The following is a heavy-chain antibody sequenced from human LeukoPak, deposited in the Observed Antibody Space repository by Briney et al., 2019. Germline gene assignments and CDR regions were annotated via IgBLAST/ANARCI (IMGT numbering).Heavy chain of an antibody. Sequence: PSETLSLTCTVSGGSISSGDYYWSWIRQPTGKGLEWIGYIYYSGSTYYNPSLKSRVTILVDTSKNQFSLRLSSVTAADTAVYFCPRVGSIAMVRGVTDPYYFDYWGQGTLVAVSS. CDR3: PRVGSIAMVRGVTDPYYFDY. V-gene: IGHV4-30-4*01. CDR1: GGSISSGDYY. CDR2: IYYSGST. J-gene: IGHJ4*02. D-gene: IGHD3-10*01.